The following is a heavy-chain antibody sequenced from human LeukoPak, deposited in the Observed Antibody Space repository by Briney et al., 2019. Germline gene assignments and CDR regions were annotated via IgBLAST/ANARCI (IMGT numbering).Heavy chain of an antibody. CDR3: AKDEVYSGYDIVIDY. J-gene: IGHJ4*02. D-gene: IGHD5-12*01. CDR2: ISGDGGST. V-gene: IGHV3-43*02. Sequence: GSLRLSCAASGFTFDDYAMHWVRQAPGKGLEWVSLISGDGGSTYYADSVKGRFTISRDNSKNSLYLQMNSLRTEDTALYYCAKDEVYSGYDIVIDYWGQGTLVTVSS. CDR1: GFTFDDYA.